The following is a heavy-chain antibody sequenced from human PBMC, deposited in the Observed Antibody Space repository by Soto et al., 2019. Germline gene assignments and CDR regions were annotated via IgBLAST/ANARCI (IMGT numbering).Heavy chain of an antibody. CDR1: GFTFDDYA. CDR2: ISWNSGSI. Sequence: EVQLVESGGGLVQPGRSLRLSCAASGFTFDDYAMHWVRQAPGKGLEWVSGISWNSGSIGYADSVKGRFTISRDNAKNSLYLQMNSLRAEDTALYYCAKDRILGGWYYFDYWGQGTLVTVSS. V-gene: IGHV3-9*01. D-gene: IGHD6-19*01. CDR3: AKDRILGGWYYFDY. J-gene: IGHJ4*02.